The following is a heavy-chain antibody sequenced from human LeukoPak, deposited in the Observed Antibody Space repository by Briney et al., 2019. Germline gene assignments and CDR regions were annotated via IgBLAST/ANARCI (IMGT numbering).Heavy chain of an antibody. CDR2: IYTSGST. CDR1: GGSISSYY. V-gene: IGHV4-4*07. Sequence: PSETLSLTCTVSGGSISSYYWSWIRQPAGKGLEWIGRIYTSGSTNYNPSLKSRVTMSVDTSKNQFSLKLSSVTAADTAVYYGARGGGSWYYESSGHDAFDIWGQGTMVTVSS. J-gene: IGHJ3*02. D-gene: IGHD3-22*01. CDR3: ARGGGSWYYESSGHDAFDI.